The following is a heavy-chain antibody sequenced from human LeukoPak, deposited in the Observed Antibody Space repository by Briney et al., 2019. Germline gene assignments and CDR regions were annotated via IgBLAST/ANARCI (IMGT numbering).Heavy chain of an antibody. J-gene: IGHJ4*02. V-gene: IGHV4-34*01. CDR1: GGSFSGYY. Sequence: PSETLSLTCAVYGGSFSGYYWSWIRQPPGKGLEWIGEINHSGSTNYNPSLKSRVTISVDTSKNQFSLKLSSVTAADTAVYYCARGPWIQLWSPPQNYFDYWGQGTLVTVSS. D-gene: IGHD5-18*01. CDR3: ARGPWIQLWSPPQNYFDY. CDR2: INHSGST.